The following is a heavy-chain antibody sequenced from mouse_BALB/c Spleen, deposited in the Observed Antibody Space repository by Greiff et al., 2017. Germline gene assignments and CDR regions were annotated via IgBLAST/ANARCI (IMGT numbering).Heavy chain of an antibody. CDR3: ARSVPKGYFDV. Sequence: VQLVESGPELVKPGASVKISCKASGYSFTSYYIHWVKQRPGQGLEWIGWIFPGSGNTKYNEKFKGKATLTADTSSSTAYMQLSSLTSEDSAVYFCARSVPKGYFDVWGAGTTVTVSS. J-gene: IGHJ1*01. CDR2: IFPGSGNT. V-gene: IGHV1-66*01. CDR1: GYSFTSYY.